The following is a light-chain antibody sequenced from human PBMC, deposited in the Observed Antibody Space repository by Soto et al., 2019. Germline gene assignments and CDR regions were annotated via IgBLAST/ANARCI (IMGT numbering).Light chain of an antibody. CDR1: QSVSSSY. V-gene: IGKV3-20*01. CDR3: PQYGRSPGT. Sequence: EIVLTQSPGTLSLSPGERATLSCRASQSVSSSYLAWYQQKPGQAPRLLIYGASSRATGIPDRFSGSGSGTDFTLTISRLEPEDFAVYYCPQYGRSPGTFGQGTKVDIK. J-gene: IGKJ1*01. CDR2: GAS.